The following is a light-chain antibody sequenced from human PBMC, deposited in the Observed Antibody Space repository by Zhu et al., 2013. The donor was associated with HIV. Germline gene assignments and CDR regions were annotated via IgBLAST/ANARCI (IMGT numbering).Light chain of an antibody. CDR3: QQCSDWLGTWT. CDR2: GAS. V-gene: IGKV3-15*01. Sequence: EIVLTQSPATLSVSPGERVTLSCRASQIVSNNLAWYQQKPGQAPRLLIYGASIRATGVPARFSGSGSETEFTLTIGSLQSEDLAVYYCQQCSDWLGTWTFGQGDQGGNQT. CDR1: QIVSNN. J-gene: IGKJ1*01.